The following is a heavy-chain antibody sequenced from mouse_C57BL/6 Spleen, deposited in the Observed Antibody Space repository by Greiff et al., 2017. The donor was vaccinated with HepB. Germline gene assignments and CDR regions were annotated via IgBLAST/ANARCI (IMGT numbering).Heavy chain of an antibody. V-gene: IGHV1-64*01. CDR3: ARLTGHYYAMDY. CDR1: GYTFTSYW. CDR2: IHPNSGST. Sequence: QVQLQQPGAELVKPGASVKLSCKASGYTFTSYWMHWVKQRPGQGLEWIGMIHPNSGSTNYNEKFKSKATLTVDKSSSTAYMQLSSLTSEDSAVYYCARLTGHYYAMDYWGQGTSVTVSS. J-gene: IGHJ4*01. D-gene: IGHD4-1*01.